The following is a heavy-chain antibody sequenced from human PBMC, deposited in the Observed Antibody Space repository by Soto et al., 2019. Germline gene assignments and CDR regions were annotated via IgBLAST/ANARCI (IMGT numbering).Heavy chain of an antibody. CDR2: IYYAGTT. CDR1: GGSINNYY. D-gene: IGHD3-22*01. Sequence: SETLSPTCSVSGGSINNYYWSWIRQPPGKGLEFIGYIYYAGTTTYNPSLKSRVTISVGMSKNQFSLKLSSVTAADTAVYYCARLGGYYQALDSWGQGTLVTVSS. CDR3: ARLGGYYQALDS. J-gene: IGHJ4*02. V-gene: IGHV4-59*08.